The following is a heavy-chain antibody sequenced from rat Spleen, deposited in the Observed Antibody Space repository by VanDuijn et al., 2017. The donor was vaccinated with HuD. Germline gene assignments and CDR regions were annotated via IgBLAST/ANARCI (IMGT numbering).Heavy chain of an antibody. CDR2: ISTSGSRT. CDR3: TTWDYYDNRFDY. V-gene: IGHV5-19*01. CDR1: GFTFSNYG. D-gene: IGHD1-6*01. Sequence: EVQLVESGGGLVQHGRSLKLSCAASGFTFSNYGMHWIRQAPTKGLEWVATISTSGSRTYYPDSVKGRFTISRDNDKSTLHLQMDSLRSEDTATYYCTTWDYYDNRFDYWGQGVMVTVSS. J-gene: IGHJ2*01.